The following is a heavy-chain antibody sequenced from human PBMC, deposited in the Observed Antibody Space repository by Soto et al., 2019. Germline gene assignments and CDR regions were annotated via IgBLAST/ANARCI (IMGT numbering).Heavy chain of an antibody. CDR1: GFTFRSYS. D-gene: IGHD1-7*01. Sequence: GGSLRLSCAASGFTFRSYSMNWVRQAPEKWLEWVSSLSRSRRYIYYAASVKCRFNISRENSKKSLYLQMNSLRAEETAGYYCERPSITGTSPSYFAYWGQGTLVTVSS. J-gene: IGHJ4*02. CDR3: ERPSITGTSPSYFAY. CDR2: LSRSRRYI. V-gene: IGHV3-21*01.